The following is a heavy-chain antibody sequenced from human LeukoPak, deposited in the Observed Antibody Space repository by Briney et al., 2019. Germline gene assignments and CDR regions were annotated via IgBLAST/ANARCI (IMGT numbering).Heavy chain of an antibody. J-gene: IGHJ4*02. V-gene: IGHV4-59*01. D-gene: IGHD2-15*01. CDR2: IYYSGST. Sequence: SETLSLTCTVSGGSISSYYWSWIRQPPGKGLEWIGYIYYSGSTNYNPSLKSRVTISVDTSKNQFSLKLSSVTAADTAVYYCARAPSGYCSGGSCYHFDYWGQGTLVTVSS. CDR1: GGSISSYY. CDR3: ARAPSGYCSGGSCYHFDY.